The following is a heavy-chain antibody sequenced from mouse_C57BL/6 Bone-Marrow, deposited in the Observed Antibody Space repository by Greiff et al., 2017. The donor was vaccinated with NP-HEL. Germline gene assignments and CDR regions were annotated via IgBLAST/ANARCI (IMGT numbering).Heavy chain of an antibody. CDR1: GFTFSDYG. CDR3: ARTDYGSSSFAY. Sequence: EVMLVESGGGLVKPGGSLKLSCAASGFTFSDYGMHWVRQAPEKGLEWVAYISSGSSTIYYADTVKGRFTISRDNAKNTLFLQMTSLRSEDTAMYYCARTDYGSSSFAYWGQGTLVTVSA. J-gene: IGHJ3*01. D-gene: IGHD1-1*01. V-gene: IGHV5-17*01. CDR2: ISSGSSTI.